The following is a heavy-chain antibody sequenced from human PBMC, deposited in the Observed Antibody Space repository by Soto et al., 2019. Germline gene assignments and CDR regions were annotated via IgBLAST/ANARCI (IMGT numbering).Heavy chain of an antibody. D-gene: IGHD1-26*01. CDR3: ARASAPFDY. CDR1: GLAFNTYG. Sequence: GGYLRLSCAASGLAFNTYGIHWVRQAPGKGLEWVAVIWYDGSNKYYAASVKGRFTISRDNSKNTLYLQMNSLRADDTAVYYCARASAPFDYWLQGTQVT. J-gene: IGHJ4*02. V-gene: IGHV3-33*01. CDR2: IWYDGSNK.